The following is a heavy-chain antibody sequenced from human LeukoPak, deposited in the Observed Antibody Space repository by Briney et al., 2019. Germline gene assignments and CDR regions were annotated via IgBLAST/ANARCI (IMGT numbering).Heavy chain of an antibody. V-gene: IGHV3-30*04. CDR3: ARARILSYTAMADY. D-gene: IGHD5-18*01. J-gene: IGHJ4*02. Sequence: RGSLRLSCAASGFTFSSYAMHWVRQAPGKGLEWVAVISYDGSNKYYADSVKGRFTISRDNSKNTLYLQMNSLRAEDTAVYYCARARILSYTAMADYWGQGTLVTVSS. CDR1: GFTFSSYA. CDR2: ISYDGSNK.